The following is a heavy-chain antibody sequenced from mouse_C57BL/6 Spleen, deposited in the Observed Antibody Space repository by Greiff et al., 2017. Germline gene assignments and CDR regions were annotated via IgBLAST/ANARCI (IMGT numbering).Heavy chain of an antibody. CDR3: ARPGSSYSAWFAY. CDR2: IYPGSGNT. D-gene: IGHD1-1*01. Sequence: VHLVESGAELVRPGASVKLSCKASGYTFTDYYINWVKQRPGQGLEWIARIYPGSGNTYYNEKFKGKATLTAEKSSSTAYMQLSSLTSEDSAVYFCARPGSSYSAWFAYWGQGTLVTVSA. J-gene: IGHJ3*01. V-gene: IGHV1-76*01. CDR1: GYTFTDYY.